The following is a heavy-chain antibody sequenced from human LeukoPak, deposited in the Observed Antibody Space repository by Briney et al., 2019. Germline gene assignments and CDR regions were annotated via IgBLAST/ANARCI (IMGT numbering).Heavy chain of an antibody. J-gene: IGHJ3*02. Sequence: ASVKVSCKASGYTFTGYYMHWVRQAPGQGLEWMGWINPNSGGTNYAQKLQDRVTMTRDTSINTFYMELSRLRSDDTAVYYCGRDYYDSSGDGAFDIWGQGTMVTVSS. CDR1: GYTFTGYY. D-gene: IGHD3-22*01. V-gene: IGHV1-2*02. CDR2: INPNSGGT. CDR3: GRDYYDSSGDGAFDI.